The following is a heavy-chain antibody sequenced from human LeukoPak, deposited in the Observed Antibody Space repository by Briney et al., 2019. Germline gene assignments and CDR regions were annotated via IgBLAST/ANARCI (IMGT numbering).Heavy chain of an antibody. J-gene: IGHJ6*03. V-gene: IGHV1-69*05. CDR1: GDTFSSFA. Sequence: GASVKVSCKASGDTFSSFAITWVRQAPGQGLEWMGGVIPVFGTVNYARRFQGRVTITTDGSTSTAYMELSCLRSEDTAVYYCARATHSGSYYYYMDVWGTGTTVTVSS. CDR2: VIPVFGTV. D-gene: IGHD1-26*01. CDR3: ARATHSGSYYYYMDV.